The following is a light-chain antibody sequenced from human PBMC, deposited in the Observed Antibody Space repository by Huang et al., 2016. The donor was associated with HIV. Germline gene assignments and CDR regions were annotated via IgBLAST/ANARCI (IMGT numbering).Light chain of an antibody. Sequence: IRMTQSPSSLSASTGDRVTITCRANQDINNFLAWYQQRPGSVPKLLIYAASTLQSGVPSRCSGNGSGTDFTLTIGCLHSEDVATYYCQQYDIHPLTFGPGTRVDMK. V-gene: IGKV1-8*01. J-gene: IGKJ3*01. CDR2: AAS. CDR1: QDINNF. CDR3: QQYDIHPLT.